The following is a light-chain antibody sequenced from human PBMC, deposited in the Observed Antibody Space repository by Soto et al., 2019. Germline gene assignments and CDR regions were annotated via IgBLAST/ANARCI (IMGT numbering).Light chain of an antibody. Sequence: QSVLTQPPSASGSPGQSVTISCTGTSSDVGGYNYVSWYQQHPGKAPKLMIYEVNKRPSGVPDRFSGSKSANTASLTVSGLQAEDEADYYCQSYDSTLSARYVFGTGTKATVL. J-gene: IGLJ1*01. CDR1: SSDVGGYNY. CDR3: QSYDSTLSARYV. V-gene: IGLV2-8*01. CDR2: EVN.